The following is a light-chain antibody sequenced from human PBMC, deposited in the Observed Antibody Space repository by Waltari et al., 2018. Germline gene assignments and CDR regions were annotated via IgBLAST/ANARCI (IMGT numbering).Light chain of an antibody. CDR3: QQRSKWPWT. J-gene: IGKJ1*01. CDR1: QSLTSY. CDR2: DTS. V-gene: IGKV3-11*01. Sequence: EIVLTQSPATLSLSPGEGATLSCRASQSLTSYLAWYQQKPGQAPRLLIYDTSNRAPGIPARFSGSGSGTDFTLIISSLEPEDFAVYYCQQRSKWPWTFGQGTKVEF.